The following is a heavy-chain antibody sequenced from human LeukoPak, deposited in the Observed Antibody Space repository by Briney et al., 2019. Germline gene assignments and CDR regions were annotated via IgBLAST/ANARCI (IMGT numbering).Heavy chain of an antibody. CDR1: GYTFTGYY. J-gene: IGHJ4*02. V-gene: IGHV1-2*02. CDR3: ARAHSSSWTFDY. D-gene: IGHD6-13*01. CDR2: INPNSGGT. Sequence: ASVKVSCKASGYTFTGYYMHWVRQAPGQGLEWMGWINPNSGGTNYAQKFQGRVTMTRDTSISTAYMELSRLRSDDTAVYYCARAHSSSWTFDYWGQGTLVTVYS.